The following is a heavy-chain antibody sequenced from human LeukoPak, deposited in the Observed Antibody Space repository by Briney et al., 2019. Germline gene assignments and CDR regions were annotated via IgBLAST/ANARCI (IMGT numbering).Heavy chain of an antibody. CDR2: ISWNSGSI. CDR3: AKDIHPLSTAVAGVDY. Sequence: GRSLRLSCAASGFTFDDYAMHWVRQAPGKGLEWVSGISWNSGSIGYADSVKGRFTISRDNAKNSLYLQMNSLRAEDTALYYCAKDIHPLSTAVAGVDYWGQGTLVTVSS. V-gene: IGHV3-9*01. CDR1: GFTFDDYA. J-gene: IGHJ4*02. D-gene: IGHD6-19*01.